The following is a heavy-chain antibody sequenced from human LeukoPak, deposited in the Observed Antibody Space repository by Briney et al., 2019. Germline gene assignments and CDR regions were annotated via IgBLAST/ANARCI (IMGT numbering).Heavy chain of an antibody. D-gene: IGHD3-22*01. CDR1: GFTFDDYA. J-gene: IGHJ3*02. Sequence: GGSLRLSCAASGFTFDDYAMHWVRQAPGKGLEWVSGISWNSGSIGYADSVKGRFTISRDNAKNSLYLQMNSLRAEDTALYYCAKGNFFDSLASFYIWGQGKMVRLF. CDR2: ISWNSGSI. V-gene: IGHV3-9*01. CDR3: AKGNFFDSLASFYI.